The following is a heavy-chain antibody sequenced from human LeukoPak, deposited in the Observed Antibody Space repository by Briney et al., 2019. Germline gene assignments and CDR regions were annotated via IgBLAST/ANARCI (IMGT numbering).Heavy chain of an antibody. CDR1: GVSISDYY. Sequence: SETLSLTCTVSGVSISDYYWTWIRQSAGKGLEWIGRIYVSGSTKYNPSLNPSVKSRVTISVDVSKNQFSLRMSSVTAADTALYYCARDRYDSVYNWFDPWGQGILVTVSS. CDR3: ARDRYDSVYNWFDP. V-gene: IGHV4-4*07. D-gene: IGHD3-22*01. CDR2: IYVSGST. J-gene: IGHJ5*02.